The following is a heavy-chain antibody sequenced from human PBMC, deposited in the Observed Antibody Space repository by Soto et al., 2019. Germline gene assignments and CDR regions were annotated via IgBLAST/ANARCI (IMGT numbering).Heavy chain of an antibody. CDR3: GKERRGSGWSVCDF. CDR2: ISGSGDSA. Sequence: QLLESGGGLVQPGGSLRLSCAASGFIFRDYAMNWVRQAPGKGLEWVSDISGSGDSARYADSVKGRFTISRDNSRDRMYLHMNTLRVDDTAVYYCGKERRGSGWSVCDFWGQGDLVTVSS. D-gene: IGHD6-19*01. J-gene: IGHJ4*02. CDR1: GFIFRDYA. V-gene: IGHV3-23*01.